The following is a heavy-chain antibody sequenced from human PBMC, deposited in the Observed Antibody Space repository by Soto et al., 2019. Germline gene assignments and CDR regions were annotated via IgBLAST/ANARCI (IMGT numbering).Heavy chain of an antibody. CDR2: IYYDGRS. CDR1: GDSISRNGYF. CDR3: ARGAMLRGPGYYYAMDV. Sequence: QVQLQESGPGLVKPSQTLSLTCTVSGDSISRNGYFWTWIRQHPGKGLEWIGYIYYDGRSYYTPSLKSRVIISVDTSKNQLSLNLTAVTAADTAVYYCARGAMLRGPGYYYAMDVWGQWTTGTVSS. D-gene: IGHD3-10*01. V-gene: IGHV4-31*03. J-gene: IGHJ6*02.